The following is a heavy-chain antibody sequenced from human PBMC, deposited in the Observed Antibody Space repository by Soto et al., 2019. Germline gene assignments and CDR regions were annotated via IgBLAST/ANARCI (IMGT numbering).Heavy chain of an antibody. CDR3: ARQSDSNHDDWLDS. CDR1: GGSISSGGYY. Sequence: SETLSLTCTVSGGSISSGGYYWTWIRQHPGKGLDWTGCMYTSGSTYYSPSLKSRSTISLETSKNQFSLKLSSVTAADTAVYSCARQSDSNHDDWLDSWGQGTLVTVSS. J-gene: IGHJ5*01. V-gene: IGHV4-31*03. CDR2: MYTSGST. D-gene: IGHD4-4*01.